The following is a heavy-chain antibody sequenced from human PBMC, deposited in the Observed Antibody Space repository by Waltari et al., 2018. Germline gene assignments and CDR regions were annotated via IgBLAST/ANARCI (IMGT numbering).Heavy chain of an antibody. Sequence: QVQLVQSGAEVKKPGASVKVSCKASGYTFTSYDINWVRQATGKGLEWMGWMNPNSGNTGYAQKFQGRVTMTRNTSISTAYMELSSLRSEDTAVYYCARGLYDFWSGYYTDYYFDYWGQGTLVTVSS. D-gene: IGHD3-3*01. J-gene: IGHJ4*02. V-gene: IGHV1-8*01. CDR1: GYTFTSYD. CDR2: MNPNSGNT. CDR3: ARGLYDFWSGYYTDYYFDY.